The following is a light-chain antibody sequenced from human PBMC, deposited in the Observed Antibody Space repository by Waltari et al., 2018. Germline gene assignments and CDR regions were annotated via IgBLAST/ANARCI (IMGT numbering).Light chain of an antibody. Sequence: IVVTQSPGTVSLSPGERATLSCRSSHIVDYNYLAWFQQKPGQSPRVLIYGVSNRAAGIPDRFSGSGSGTDFTLTITRLEPEDFAVYYCQQYGAPPYTFGPGTKVAFK. V-gene: IGKV3-20*01. CDR1: HIVDYNY. CDR3: QQYGAPPYT. J-gene: IGKJ3*01. CDR2: GVS.